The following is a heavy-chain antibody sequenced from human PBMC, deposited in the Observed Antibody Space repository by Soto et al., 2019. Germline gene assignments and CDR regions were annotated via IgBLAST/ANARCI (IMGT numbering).Heavy chain of an antibody. J-gene: IGHJ4*02. V-gene: IGHV1-18*01. CDR2: ISAHNGNT. CDR1: GYTFTSYG. CDR3: ARGGYGDY. D-gene: IGHD1-1*01. Sequence: QVHLVQSGAEVKKPGASVKVSCKASGYTFTSYGITWVRQAPGQGLEWMGWISAHNGNTDYAQKLQGRVIVTRDTSASTAYMELRSLSSDDTAVYYCARGGYGDYWGQGALVTVSS.